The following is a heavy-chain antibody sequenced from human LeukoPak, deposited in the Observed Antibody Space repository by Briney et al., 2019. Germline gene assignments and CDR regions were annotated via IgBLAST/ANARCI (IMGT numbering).Heavy chain of an antibody. CDR2: ISYDGSNK. Sequence: GGSLRLSCAASGFTFSNYGTHWVRQAPGKGLEWVAVISYDGSNKYYADSVKGRFTISRDNSKNTLYLQMNSLRAEDTAVYYCAKDFTRGTRFGKIPHYFDYWGRGTLVTVSS. CDR1: GFTFSNYG. CDR3: AKDFTRGTRFGKIPHYFDY. J-gene: IGHJ4*02. V-gene: IGHV3-30*18. D-gene: IGHD3-10*01.